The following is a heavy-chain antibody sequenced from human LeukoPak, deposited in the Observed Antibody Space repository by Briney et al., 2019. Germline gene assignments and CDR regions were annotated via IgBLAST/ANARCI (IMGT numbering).Heavy chain of an antibody. CDR3: VRGGIGYNFYGLDV. D-gene: IGHD5-24*01. CDR1: GFTFSSYG. Sequence: GGSLRLSCAASGFTFSSYGMHWVRQAPGKGLEWVAFISYDGSNKYYADSVKGRFTISRDNSKYTLYLQMNSLRGEDTAVYYCVRGGIGYNFYGLDVWGQGTTVTVSS. J-gene: IGHJ6*02. V-gene: IGHV3-30*19. CDR2: ISYDGSNK.